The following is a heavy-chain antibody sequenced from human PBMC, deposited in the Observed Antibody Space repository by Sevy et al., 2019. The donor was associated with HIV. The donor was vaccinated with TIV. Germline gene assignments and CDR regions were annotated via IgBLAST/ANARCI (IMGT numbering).Heavy chain of an antibody. CDR3: NRITLQGEDAFDL. CDR1: GFIFSSYE. CDR2: IGSSGSNV. V-gene: IGHV3-48*03. D-gene: IGHD3-10*01. J-gene: IGHJ3*01. Sequence: GESLKISCAASGFIFSSYEMSWVRQAPGKGLEWISYIGSSGSNVYHADSVKGRFTISRDNAQNSLYLQMNSLRVEDTAAYYCNRITLQGEDAFDLWGQGTMVTVSS.